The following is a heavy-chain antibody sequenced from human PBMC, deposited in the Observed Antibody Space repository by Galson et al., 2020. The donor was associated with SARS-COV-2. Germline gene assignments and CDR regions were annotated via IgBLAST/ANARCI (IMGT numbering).Heavy chain of an antibody. CDR1: GFTFSRYG. J-gene: IGHJ2*01. CDR2: ISNDGYRK. D-gene: IGHD2-21*01. Sequence: GGSLRLSCAVSGFTFSRYGMHWVRQAPGKGLEWVAAISNDGYRKNYADSAKGRFTISRDNSHDTVYLDMNSLRSEDSAVYSCARDNSPYPPYWYLDLWGRGTLVNVSS. CDR3: ARDNSPYPPYWYLDL. V-gene: IGHV3-30*03.